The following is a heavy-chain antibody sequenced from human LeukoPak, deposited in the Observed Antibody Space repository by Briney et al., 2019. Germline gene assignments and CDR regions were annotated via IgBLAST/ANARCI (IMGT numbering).Heavy chain of an antibody. V-gene: IGHV4-61*01. Sequence: PSETLSLTCTVSDGSISSGSYYWSWIRQPPGKGLEWIGYVFYSGSTNYNPSLKSRVTTSVDTSKNQFSLKLSSVTAADTAVYYCARVTYGDYRLDPWGQGTLVTVSS. J-gene: IGHJ5*02. CDR1: DGSISSGSYY. CDR2: VFYSGST. CDR3: ARVTYGDYRLDP. D-gene: IGHD4-17*01.